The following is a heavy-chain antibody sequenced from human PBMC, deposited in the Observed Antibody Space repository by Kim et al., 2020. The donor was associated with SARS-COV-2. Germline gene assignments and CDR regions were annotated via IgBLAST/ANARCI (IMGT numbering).Heavy chain of an antibody. D-gene: IGHD6-13*01. CDR1: GYTFTSYA. Sequence: ASVKVSCKASGYTFTSYAMNWVRQAPGQGLEWMGWMNTNTGNPTYAQGFTGRFVFSLDTSVSTAYLQISSLKAEDTAVYYCASDPLDSSSWRYAYYYYGMDVWGQGTTVTVSS. V-gene: IGHV7-4-1*02. CDR3: ASDPLDSSSWRYAYYYYGMDV. CDR2: MNTNTGNP. J-gene: IGHJ6*02.